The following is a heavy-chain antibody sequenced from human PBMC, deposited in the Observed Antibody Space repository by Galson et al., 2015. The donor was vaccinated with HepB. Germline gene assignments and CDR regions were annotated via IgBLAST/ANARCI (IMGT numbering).Heavy chain of an antibody. CDR2: ISSSSSYI. CDR3: ARDYGDPTNLGWFDP. J-gene: IGHJ5*02. Sequence: SLRLSCAASGFTFSSYSMNWVRQAPGKGLEWVSSISSSSSYIYYADSVKGRFTISRDNAKNSLYLQMNSLRAEDTAVYYCARDYGDPTNLGWFDPWGQGTLVTVSS. D-gene: IGHD4-17*01. V-gene: IGHV3-21*04. CDR1: GFTFSSYS.